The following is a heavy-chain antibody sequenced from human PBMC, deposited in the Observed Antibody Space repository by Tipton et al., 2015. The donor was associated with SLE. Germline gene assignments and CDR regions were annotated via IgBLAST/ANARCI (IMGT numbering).Heavy chain of an antibody. CDR2: IFYSGSA. Sequence: TLSLTCTVSGGSISRSNYYWGWIRQPPGKGLEWIGSIFYSGSAYYNPSLKSRVTISVDTSKNQFSLKLSSVTAADTAVYYCARGRGIAARRGVFDYWGQGTLVTVSS. D-gene: IGHD6-6*01. CDR1: GGSISRSNYY. J-gene: IGHJ4*02. V-gene: IGHV4-39*07. CDR3: ARGRGIAARRGVFDY.